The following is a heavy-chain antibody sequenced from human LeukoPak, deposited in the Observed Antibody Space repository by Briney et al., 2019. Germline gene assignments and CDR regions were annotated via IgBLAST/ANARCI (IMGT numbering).Heavy chain of an antibody. J-gene: IGHJ4*02. CDR2: INHSGST. CDR1: GGSFSGYY. Sequence: SETLSLTCGVYGGSFSGYYWSWIRQPPGKGLEWIGEINHSGSTNYNPSLKSRVTISVDTSKNQFSLKLSSVTAADTAVYYCARRASPITLVRGALDYWGQGTLVTVSS. CDR3: ARRASPITLVRGALDY. V-gene: IGHV4-34*01. D-gene: IGHD3-10*01.